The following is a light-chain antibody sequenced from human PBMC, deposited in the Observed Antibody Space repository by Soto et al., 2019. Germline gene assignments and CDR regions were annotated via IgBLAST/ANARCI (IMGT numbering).Light chain of an antibody. CDR3: QQYNRYWT. J-gene: IGKJ1*01. V-gene: IGKV1-5*01. CDR2: DAS. Sequence: DIPMTQSPSTLSASVGDRVTITCRASQSISSWLAWYQQKPGKAPKLLIYDASILESGVPSRFSGSGSGTEFTLTISSLQPDDFATYYCQQYNRYWTFGQGTKVEIK. CDR1: QSISSW.